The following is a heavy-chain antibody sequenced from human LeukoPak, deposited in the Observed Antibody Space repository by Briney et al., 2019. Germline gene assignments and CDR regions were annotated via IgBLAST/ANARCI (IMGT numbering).Heavy chain of an antibody. CDR3: AREIKYYDIFTGYYVAYFDY. CDR1: GYSFTSYW. D-gene: IGHD3-9*01. CDR2: IYPGDSDT. J-gene: IGHJ4*02. V-gene: IGHV5-51*01. Sequence: GESLKISCKGSGYSFTSYWIGWVRQMPGKGLEWMGIIYPGDSDTRYSPSFQGQVTISADKSISTAYLQWSSLKASDTAMYYCAREIKYYDIFTGYYVAYFDYWGQGTLVTVSS.